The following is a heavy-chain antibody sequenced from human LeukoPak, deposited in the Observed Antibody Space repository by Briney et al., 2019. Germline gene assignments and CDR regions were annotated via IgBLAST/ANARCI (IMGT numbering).Heavy chain of an antibody. Sequence: GGSLRLSCAASGFTFSTYEMNWVRQAPGKGLEWVSYISSSSSTIYYADSVKGQFTISRDNAKNSLYLQMNSLRAEDTAVYYCARDPKCSGGSCYSTYFHHWGQGTLVTVSS. J-gene: IGHJ1*01. CDR1: GFTFSTYE. CDR3: ARDPKCSGGSCYSTYFHH. CDR2: ISSSSSTI. D-gene: IGHD2-15*01. V-gene: IGHV3-48*03.